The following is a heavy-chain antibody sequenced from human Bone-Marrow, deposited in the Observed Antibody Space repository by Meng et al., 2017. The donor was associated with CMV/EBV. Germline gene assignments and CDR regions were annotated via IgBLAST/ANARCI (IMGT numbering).Heavy chain of an antibody. Sequence: SLKISCAASGFTFSNAWMSWVRQAPGKGLEWVSGISWNSGSIGYADSVKGRFTISRDNAKNSLYLQMNSLRAEDMALYYCAKDASRAYYDFWSGYSHFDYWGQGTLVTVSS. V-gene: IGHV3-9*03. CDR3: AKDASRAYYDFWSGYSHFDY. J-gene: IGHJ4*02. CDR1: GFTFSNAW. CDR2: ISWNSGSI. D-gene: IGHD3-3*01.